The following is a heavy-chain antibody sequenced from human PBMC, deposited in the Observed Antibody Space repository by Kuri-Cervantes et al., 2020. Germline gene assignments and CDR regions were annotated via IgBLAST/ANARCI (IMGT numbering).Heavy chain of an antibody. V-gene: IGHV1-2*02. D-gene: IGHD2-2*01. Sequence: ASVKVSCKASGYTFTGYYMHWVRQAPGQGLEWMGWINPNSGGTNYAQKFQGRVTMTRDTSISTAYMELSRLRAEDTAVYYCARSYEVGAFGYWGQGALVTVSS. CDR3: ARSYEVGAFGY. J-gene: IGHJ4*02. CDR1: GYTFTGYY. CDR2: INPNSGGT.